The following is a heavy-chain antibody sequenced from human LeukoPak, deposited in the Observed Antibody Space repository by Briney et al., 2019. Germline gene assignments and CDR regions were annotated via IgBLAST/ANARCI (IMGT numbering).Heavy chain of an antibody. Sequence: GGSLRLSCAASGFTFSSYAMSWVRQAPGKGLEWVSRINSDGIITNYADSVKGRFTISRDNAKNTLYLQMNSLRAEDTAVYYCARVRATFSPHFDNWGQGTLVTVSS. CDR2: INSDGIIT. V-gene: IGHV3-74*01. CDR3: ARVRATFSPHFDN. J-gene: IGHJ4*02. CDR1: GFTFSSYA. D-gene: IGHD5-12*01.